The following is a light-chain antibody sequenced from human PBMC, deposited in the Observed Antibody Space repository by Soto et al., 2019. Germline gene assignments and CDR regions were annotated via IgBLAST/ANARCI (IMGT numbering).Light chain of an antibody. CDR1: SSDVGDYDY. CDR3: SSYTSSSTLV. CDR2: DVS. J-gene: IGLJ3*02. V-gene: IGLV2-14*03. Sequence: QSVLTQPASVSGSPGQSITISCTGTSSDVGDYDYVSWYQQHPGKAPKLLIYDVSNRPSGVSNRFSGSKSGNTDSLTISGLQAEDEADYYCSSYTSSSTLVFGGGTKLTVL.